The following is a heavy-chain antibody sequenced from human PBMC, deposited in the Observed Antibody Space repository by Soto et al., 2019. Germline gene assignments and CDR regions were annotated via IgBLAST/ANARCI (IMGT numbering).Heavy chain of an antibody. D-gene: IGHD1-26*01. CDR1: GFTFSSYG. J-gene: IGHJ3*02. V-gene: IGHV3-33*01. CDR3: AAWQWEPYDAFDI. Sequence: QVQLVESGGGVVQPGRSLRLSCAASGFTFSSYGMHWVRQAPGKGLEWVAVIWYDGSNKYYADSVKGRFTISRDNSKNTLYLQMNSLRAEDTAVYYCAAWQWEPYDAFDIWGQGTMVTVSS. CDR2: IWYDGSNK.